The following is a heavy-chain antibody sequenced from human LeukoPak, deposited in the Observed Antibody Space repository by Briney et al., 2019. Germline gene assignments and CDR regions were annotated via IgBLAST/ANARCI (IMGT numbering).Heavy chain of an antibody. V-gene: IGHV4-39*02. D-gene: IGHD2-21*01. CDR2: IWPSGST. J-gene: IGHJ4*02. CDR1: GGSISSSSYF. CDR3: ARKGPEHLPTYFDH. Sequence: KPSETLPLTCTVSGGSISSSSYFWGWFRQPPGKGLEWIGYIWPSGSTNYNPSLSGRVAISLDKSRNHFTLMVTAVTAADTAFYYCARKGPEHLPTYFDHWGRGILVTVSS.